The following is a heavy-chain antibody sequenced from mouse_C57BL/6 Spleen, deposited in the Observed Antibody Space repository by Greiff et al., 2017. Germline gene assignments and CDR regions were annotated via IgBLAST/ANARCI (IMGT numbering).Heavy chain of an antibody. CDR1: GYTFTSYW. Sequence: QVQLQQPGAELVKPGASVKLSCKASGYTFTSYWMQWVKQRPGQGLEWIGEIEPSDSYTNYNQKFKGKATLTVDTSSSTAYMQLSSLTSEDSAVYYCARQGGYYYAMDYWGQGTSVTVSS. CDR2: IEPSDSYT. V-gene: IGHV1-50*01. J-gene: IGHJ4*01. D-gene: IGHD2-2*01. CDR3: ARQGGYYYAMDY.